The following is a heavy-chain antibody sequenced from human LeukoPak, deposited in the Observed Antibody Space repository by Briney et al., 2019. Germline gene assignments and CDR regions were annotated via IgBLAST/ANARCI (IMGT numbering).Heavy chain of an antibody. J-gene: IGHJ3*02. CDR3: ARGGGYLAFDI. CDR2: INHSGST. V-gene: IGHV4-34*01. CDR1: GGSFSGYY. Sequence: SETLSLTCAVYGGSFSGYYWSWIRQPPGKGLEWIGEINHSGSTNYNPSLKSRVTISVDTSKNQFSLKLSSLTAADTAVYYCARGGGYLAFDIWGQGTMVTVSS. D-gene: IGHD3-16*01.